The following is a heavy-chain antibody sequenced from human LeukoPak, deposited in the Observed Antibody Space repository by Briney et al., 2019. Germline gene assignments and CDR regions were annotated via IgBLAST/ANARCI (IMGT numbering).Heavy chain of an antibody. CDR2: ISSSSSYI. D-gene: IGHD3-10*01. CDR3: AKDYYYGSGSYTNTYDY. Sequence: GGSLRLSCAASGFTFSSYSMNWVRQAPGKGLEWVSSISSSSSYIYYADSVKGRFTISRDNSKNTLYLQMNSLRAEDTAVYYCAKDYYYGSGSYTNTYDYWGQGTLVTVSS. J-gene: IGHJ4*02. V-gene: IGHV3-21*01. CDR1: GFTFSSYS.